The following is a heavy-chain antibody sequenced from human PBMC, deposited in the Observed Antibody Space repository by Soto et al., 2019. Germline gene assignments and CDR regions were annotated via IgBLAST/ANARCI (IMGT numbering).Heavy chain of an antibody. CDR3: ASGRSRNRAGHFDY. J-gene: IGHJ4*02. Sequence: PSETLSLTCAVSSGSISSSNWWSWVRQPPGKGLEWIGEIYHSGSTNYNPSLKSRVTISVDKSKNQFSLRLSSVTAADTAVYYCASGRSRNRAGHFDYWGQGTLVTVSS. CDR2: IYHSGST. V-gene: IGHV4-4*02. CDR1: SGSISSSNW. D-gene: IGHD6-19*01.